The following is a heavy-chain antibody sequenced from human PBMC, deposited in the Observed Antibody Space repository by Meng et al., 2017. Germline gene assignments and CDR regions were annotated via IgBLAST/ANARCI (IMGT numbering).Heavy chain of an antibody. CDR2: ISTSSIYI. Sequence: GGSLRLSCAASGFTFSAYRMNWVRQAPGKGLEWVSSISTSSIYIYYADSVKGRFTISRDNAKNSLYLQMNSLRAEDTAVYYCARVGSSWSIDYWGQGTRVTVSS. CDR1: GFTFSAYR. J-gene: IGHJ4*02. D-gene: IGHD6-13*01. V-gene: IGHV3-21*01. CDR3: ARVGSSWSIDY.